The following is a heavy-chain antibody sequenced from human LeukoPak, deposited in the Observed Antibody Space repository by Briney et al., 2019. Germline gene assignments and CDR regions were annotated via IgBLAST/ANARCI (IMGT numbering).Heavy chain of an antibody. V-gene: IGHV4-39*01. J-gene: IGHJ4*02. CDR1: GGSINSNSFY. D-gene: IGHD1-26*01. CDR2: GYYSGST. Sequence: SETLFLTCTVSGGSINSNSFYWGWIRQPPGKGLEWIGSGYYSGSTSYNPSLKGRVTISVDTSRNQFSLRLSSVTAADTAVYFCARLRAIGTPPTYDYWGQGTLVTVSS. CDR3: ARLRAIGTPPTYDY.